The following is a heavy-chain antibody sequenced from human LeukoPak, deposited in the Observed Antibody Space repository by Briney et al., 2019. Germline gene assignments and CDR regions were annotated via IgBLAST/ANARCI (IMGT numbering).Heavy chain of an antibody. Sequence: PSVTLSLTCTVSGGSISSYYWSWIRQPPGKGLEWIGYIYYSGSTNYNPSLKSRVTMSIDTSKNQFSLKLSSVTAADTAIYYCARDAKYYYGSRTYFFFEYWGQGTLLSVSS. V-gene: IGHV4-59*12. CDR1: GGSISSYY. D-gene: IGHD3-10*01. J-gene: IGHJ4*02. CDR3: ARDAKYYYGSRTYFFFEY. CDR2: IYYSGST.